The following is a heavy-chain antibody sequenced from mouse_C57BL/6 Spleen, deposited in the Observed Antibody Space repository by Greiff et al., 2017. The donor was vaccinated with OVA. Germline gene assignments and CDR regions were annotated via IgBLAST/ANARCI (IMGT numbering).Heavy chain of an antibody. Sequence: EVQLQQSGPGLVKPSQSLSLTCSVTGYSITSGYYWNWIRQFPGNKLEWMGYISYDGSNNYNPSLKNRISITRDTSKNQFFLKLNSVTTEDTATYYCAREDDGYWFAYWGQGTLVTVSA. D-gene: IGHD2-3*01. CDR1: GYSITSGYY. CDR2: ISYDGSN. CDR3: AREDDGYWFAY. J-gene: IGHJ3*01. V-gene: IGHV3-6*01.